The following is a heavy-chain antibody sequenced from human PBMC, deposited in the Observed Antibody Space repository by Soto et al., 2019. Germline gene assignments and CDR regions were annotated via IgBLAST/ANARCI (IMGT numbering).Heavy chain of an antibody. D-gene: IGHD3-9*01. CDR1: GGSSSSSHW. V-gene: IGHV4-4*02. J-gene: IGHJ3*01. Sequence: QVQLQESGPGLVKPSWTLSLTCAVAGGSSSSSHWWTWVRQSPGKGLEYIGGISHSGTSNSNPSLKSRVTLSVDKSKNHFSLTLTSVTAADTAVYYCARVVLTITRGAFDAWGQGTLVIVSS. CDR3: ARVVLTITRGAFDA. CDR2: ISHSGTS.